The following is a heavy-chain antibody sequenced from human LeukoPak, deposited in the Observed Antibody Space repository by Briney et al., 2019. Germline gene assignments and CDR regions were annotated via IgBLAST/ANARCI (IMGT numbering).Heavy chain of an antibody. Sequence: GGSLRLSCAASGFTFSSYAMSWVRQAPGKGLECISGFSGSGGSTYYADSVKGRFTIPRDNSKNTLYLQMNSLRAEDTAVYYCAKDLSYGGKHRGFDYWGQGTLVTVSS. J-gene: IGHJ4*02. CDR2: FSGSGGST. CDR3: AKDLSYGGKHRGFDY. CDR1: GFTFSSYA. D-gene: IGHD4-23*01. V-gene: IGHV3-23*01.